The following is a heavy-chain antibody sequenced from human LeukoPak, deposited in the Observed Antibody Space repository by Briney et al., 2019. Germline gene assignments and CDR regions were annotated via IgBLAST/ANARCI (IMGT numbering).Heavy chain of an antibody. CDR2: IIPIFGTA. CDR1: GGTFSSYA. J-gene: IGHJ4*02. D-gene: IGHD3-10*01. CDR3: ARDIGYGSGSLDLDY. Sequence: SVKVSCKASGGTFSSYAISWVRQAPGQGLEWMGGIIPIFGTANYAQKFQGRVTITVDESTSTAYMELSSLRSEDTAVYYCARDIGYGSGSLDLDYWGQGTLVTVSS. V-gene: IGHV1-69*13.